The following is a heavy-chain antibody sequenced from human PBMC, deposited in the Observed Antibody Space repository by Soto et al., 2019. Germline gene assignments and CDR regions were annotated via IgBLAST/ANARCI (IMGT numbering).Heavy chain of an antibody. J-gene: IGHJ6*02. CDR3: AKGGRYCSGGSGRGVDYYYYYGMDV. CDR2: ISYDGSNK. D-gene: IGHD2-15*01. V-gene: IGHV3-30*18. Sequence: GGSLRLSCAASGFTFSSYGMHWVRQAPGKGLEWVAVISYDGSNKYYADSVKGRFTISRDNSKNTLYLQMNSLGSEDTDVYYCAKGGRYCSGGSGRGVDYYYYYGMDVWGQGTTVTVSS. CDR1: GFTFSSYG.